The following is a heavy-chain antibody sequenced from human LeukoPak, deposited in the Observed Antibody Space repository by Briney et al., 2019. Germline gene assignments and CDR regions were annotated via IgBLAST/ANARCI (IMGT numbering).Heavy chain of an antibody. J-gene: IGHJ4*02. Sequence: PSETLSLTCTVSGGSISSGGYYWSWIHQHPGKGLEWIGYIYYSGSTYYNPSLKSRVTISVDTSKNQFSLKLSSVTAADTAVYYCARAIVVVPAAILPYYFDYWGQGTLVTVSS. CDR1: GGSISSGGYY. V-gene: IGHV4-31*03. D-gene: IGHD2-2*01. CDR3: ARAIVVVPAAILPYYFDY. CDR2: IYYSGST.